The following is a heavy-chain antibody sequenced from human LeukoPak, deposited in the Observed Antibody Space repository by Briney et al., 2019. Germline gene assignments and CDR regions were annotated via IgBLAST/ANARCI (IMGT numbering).Heavy chain of an antibody. CDR3: ARGGTRHYDILTGYYLITHYFDY. D-gene: IGHD3-9*01. CDR1: GFTFSSYE. CDR2: ISSSGSTI. Sequence: PGGSLRLSCAASGFTFSSYEMNWVRQAPGKGLEWVSYISSSGSTIYYADSVKGRFTISRDNAKNSLYLQMNSLGAEDTAVYYCARGGTRHYDILTGYYLITHYFDYWGQGTLVTVSS. J-gene: IGHJ4*02. V-gene: IGHV3-48*03.